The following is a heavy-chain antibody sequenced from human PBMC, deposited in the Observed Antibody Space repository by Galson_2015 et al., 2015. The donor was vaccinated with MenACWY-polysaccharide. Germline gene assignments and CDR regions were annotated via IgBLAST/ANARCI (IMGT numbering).Heavy chain of an antibody. CDR2: IYYSGST. J-gene: IGHJ5*02. Sequence: TLSLTCTVSGASIGSGDDYYWTWIRQRPGKGLEWIGYIYYSGSTYYNPSLKSRVIISQDTSKNQFSLNLSSVTAADTAVYYRARAPRGLWFGEAWGQGTLVTVSS. CDR3: ARAPRGLWFGEA. V-gene: IGHV4-31*03. D-gene: IGHD3-10*01. CDR1: GASIGSGDDYY.